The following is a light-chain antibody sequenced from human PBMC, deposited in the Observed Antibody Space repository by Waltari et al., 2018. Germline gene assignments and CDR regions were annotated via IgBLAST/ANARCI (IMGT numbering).Light chain of an antibody. V-gene: IGKV2-30*02. CDR3: MQGTYWPT. CDR1: QSLVRSHGNTY. Sequence: DVVMTQSPLSLPVTLGQPASISCRSSQSLVRSHGNTYLNWFQQRPGQSPRRLIYKISNRDSGVPDRFSGSGSGTDFTLKISRVEAEDVGVYYCMQGTYWPTFGQGTKVEIK. CDR2: KIS. J-gene: IGKJ1*01.